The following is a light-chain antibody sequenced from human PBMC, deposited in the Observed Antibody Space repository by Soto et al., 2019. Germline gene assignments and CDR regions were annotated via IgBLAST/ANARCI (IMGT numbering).Light chain of an antibody. Sequence: QSVLTQPPSASGTPGQTISISCSGSNSNIGSNFVSWYQQVPGAAPKLLIFSNSQRPSGVPDRFSGSKSGTSASLAISGLRSEDEADYYCAAWDDSLRGHWVFGGGTKVTVL. J-gene: IGLJ3*02. CDR3: AAWDDSLRGHWV. CDR2: SNS. V-gene: IGLV1-47*02. CDR1: NSNIGSNF.